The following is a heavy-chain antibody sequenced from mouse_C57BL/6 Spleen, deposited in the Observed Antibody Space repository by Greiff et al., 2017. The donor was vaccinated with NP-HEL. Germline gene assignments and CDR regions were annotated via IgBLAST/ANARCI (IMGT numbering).Heavy chain of an antibody. J-gene: IGHJ1*03. V-gene: IGHV1-15*01. D-gene: IGHD2-5*01. CDR2: IDPETGGT. CDR3: TRYSNWSYWYFDV. Sequence: VKLMESGAELVRPGASVTLSCKASGYTFTDYEMHWVKQTPVHGLEWIGAIDPETGGTAYNQKFKGKAILTADKSSSTAYMELRSLTSEDSAVYYCTRYSNWSYWYFDVWGTGTTVTVSS. CDR1: GYTFTDYE.